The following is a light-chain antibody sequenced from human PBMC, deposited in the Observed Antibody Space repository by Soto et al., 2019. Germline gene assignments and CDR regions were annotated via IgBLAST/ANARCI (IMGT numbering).Light chain of an antibody. J-gene: IGKJ1*01. CDR3: QQYGNSPWT. CDR1: QSVTSNY. CDR2: GAS. Sequence: EIVLTQSPGTLSLSPGERATLSRRASQSVTSNYLAWYQQKPGQAPRLLIYGASSRATGIPDRISGSGSGTDFTLTINRLESEDFAVYYCQQYGNSPWTFGRGTKVEIK. V-gene: IGKV3-20*01.